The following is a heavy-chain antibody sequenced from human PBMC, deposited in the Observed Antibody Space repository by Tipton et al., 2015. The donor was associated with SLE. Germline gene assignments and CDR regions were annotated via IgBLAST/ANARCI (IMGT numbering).Heavy chain of an antibody. CDR3: ARGVGATPYYYYMDV. D-gene: IGHD1-26*01. Sequence: TLSLTCTVSGGSISSGSYYWSWIRQPAGKGLEWIGRIYTSGSTNYNPSLKSRVTISVDTSKNQFSLKLSSVTAADTAVYYCARGVGATPYYYYMDVWGKGTTVTVSS. CDR1: GGSISSGSYY. J-gene: IGHJ6*03. V-gene: IGHV4-61*02. CDR2: IYTSGST.